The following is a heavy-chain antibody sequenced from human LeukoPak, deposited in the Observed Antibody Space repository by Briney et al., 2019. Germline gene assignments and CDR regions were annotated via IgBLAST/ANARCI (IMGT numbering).Heavy chain of an antibody. D-gene: IGHD3-3*01. CDR1: GFTFSSYT. Sequence: PGRSLRLSCAASGFTFSSYTMNWVRQAPGKGLEWVAVIRYDGSNEYYADSVKGRFTISRDNSKNTLYLQMNSLRAEDTAVYYCAKDPYYDFWSGYSAESVYYYYYMDVWGKGTTVTVSS. J-gene: IGHJ6*03. CDR3: AKDPYYDFWSGYSAESVYYYYYMDV. CDR2: IRYDGSNE. V-gene: IGHV3-30*04.